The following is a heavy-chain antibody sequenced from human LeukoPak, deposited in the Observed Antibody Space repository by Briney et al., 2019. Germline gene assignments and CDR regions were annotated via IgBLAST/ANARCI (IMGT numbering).Heavy chain of an antibody. Sequence: AASVKVSCKASGYTFTGYYMHWVRQAPGQGLEWMGWINPNSGGTNYAQKFLGRVTMTRDTSISTAYMELSRLRSDDTAVYYCARDFRIGHCSSTSCYGEGYVDYWSQGTLVTVSS. J-gene: IGHJ4*02. D-gene: IGHD2-2*01. CDR2: INPNSGGT. V-gene: IGHV1-2*02. CDR1: GYTFTGYY. CDR3: ARDFRIGHCSSTSCYGEGYVDY.